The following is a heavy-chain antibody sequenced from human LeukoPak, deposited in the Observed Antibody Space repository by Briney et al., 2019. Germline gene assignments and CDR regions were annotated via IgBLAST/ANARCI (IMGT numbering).Heavy chain of an antibody. J-gene: IGHJ4*02. Sequence: SGGSLRLSCAASGFTFSSYAMSWVRQAPGKGLEWVSAISGSGGSTYYADSVKGRFTISRDNSKNTLYLQMNSLRAEDTAVYYCAKDRMESSGYYYVSLFDYWGQGTLVTVSS. CDR1: GFTFSSYA. CDR3: AKDRMESSGYYYVSLFDY. V-gene: IGHV3-23*01. D-gene: IGHD3-22*01. CDR2: ISGSGGST.